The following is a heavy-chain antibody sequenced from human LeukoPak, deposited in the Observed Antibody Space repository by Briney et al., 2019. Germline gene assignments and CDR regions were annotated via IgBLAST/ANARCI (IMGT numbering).Heavy chain of an antibody. D-gene: IGHD6-19*01. CDR3: ARDPDRYSSGWYFDP. Sequence: GGSLRLSCAASGFTFSRYTMNWVRQAPGKGLEWVSTISDTSTYIYYADSVKGRFTISGDNAKNSLYLQMNSLRAEDTAVYYCARDPDRYSSGWYFDPWGQGTLVTVSS. V-gene: IGHV3-21*01. CDR1: GFTFSRYT. CDR2: ISDTSTYI. J-gene: IGHJ5*02.